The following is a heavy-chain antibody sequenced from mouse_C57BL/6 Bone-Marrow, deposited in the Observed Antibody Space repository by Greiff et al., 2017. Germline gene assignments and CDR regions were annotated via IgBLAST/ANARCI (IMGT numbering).Heavy chain of an antibody. CDR2: ISSGGSYT. Sequence: EVKLMESGGDLVKPGGSLKLSCAASGFPFSSYGMSWVRQTPDKRLEWVATISSGGSYTYYPDSVKGRFTIYRDNAKNTLYLQMSSLKSEDTAMYYCARHRSYYAMDYWGQGTSVTVSS. V-gene: IGHV5-6*01. CDR3: ARHRSYYAMDY. J-gene: IGHJ4*01. CDR1: GFPFSSYG. D-gene: IGHD1-1*01.